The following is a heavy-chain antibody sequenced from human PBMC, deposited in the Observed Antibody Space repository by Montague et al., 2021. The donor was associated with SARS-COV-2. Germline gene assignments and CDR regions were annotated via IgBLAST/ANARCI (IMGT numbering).Heavy chain of an antibody. Sequence: SETLSLTCTVSGGSISSSNWWSLVRQPPGKGLEWIGEIYHSGSTNYNPSPKSRVTISVDKSKTQFSLTLSSVTAADTAVYYCARSRGNLQWPFYYYGMDVWGQGTTVTVSS. V-gene: IGHV4-4*02. J-gene: IGHJ6*02. CDR2: IYHSGST. CDR1: GGSISSSNW. D-gene: IGHD6-19*01. CDR3: ARSRGNLQWPFYYYGMDV.